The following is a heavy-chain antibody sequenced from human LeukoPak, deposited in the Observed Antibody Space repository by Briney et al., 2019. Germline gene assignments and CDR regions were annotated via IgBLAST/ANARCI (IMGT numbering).Heavy chain of an antibody. CDR2: ISSSGTYI. CDR3: ARNGGNSDFDY. J-gene: IGHJ4*02. CDR1: GFTFSSYS. V-gene: IGHV3-21*01. Sequence: GGSLRLSCAASGFTFSSYSMNWVRQAPGKGLEWVSFISSSGTYIYYADSMRGRSTISRDNAKNSLYLQMNSLRAEDTAVYYCARNGGNSDFDYWGQGTLVTVSS. D-gene: IGHD4-23*01.